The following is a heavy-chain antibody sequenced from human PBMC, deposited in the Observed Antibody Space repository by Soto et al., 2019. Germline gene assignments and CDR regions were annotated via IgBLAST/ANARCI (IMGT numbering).Heavy chain of an antibody. V-gene: IGHV4-61*08. CDR1: GGSVSSAGYY. Sequence: KPSETLSLTCGVSGGSVSSAGYYWSWIRQPPGKGLELIGYILYSGSTNYNPSLKSRVTISVDTSKNQFSLKLNSVTAADTAVYYCARGSTKYRVYYFDYWGQGTLVTVSS. CDR3: ARGSTKYRVYYFDY. CDR2: ILYSGST. J-gene: IGHJ4*02. D-gene: IGHD2-2*01.